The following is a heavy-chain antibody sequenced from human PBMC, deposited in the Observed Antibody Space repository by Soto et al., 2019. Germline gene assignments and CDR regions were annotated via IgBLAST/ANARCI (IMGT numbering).Heavy chain of an antibody. Sequence: ASVKVSCKASGYTFTSYGISWVRQAPGQGLEWTGWISAYNGNTNYAQKLQGRVTMTTDTSTSTAYMELRSLRPDDTAVYYCARVGRKQLVRYYYYGMDVWGQGTTVTVSS. CDR1: GYTFTSYG. CDR3: ARVGRKQLVRYYYYGMDV. J-gene: IGHJ6*02. D-gene: IGHD6-13*01. V-gene: IGHV1-18*01. CDR2: ISAYNGNT.